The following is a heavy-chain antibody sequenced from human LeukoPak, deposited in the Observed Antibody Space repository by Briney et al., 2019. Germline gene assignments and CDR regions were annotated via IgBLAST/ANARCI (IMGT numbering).Heavy chain of an antibody. D-gene: IGHD6-13*01. CDR3: ARVYYSSSYDYWYFDL. CDR2: IYYSGST. V-gene: IGHV4-39*07. CDR1: GGSISSSSYY. Sequence: PSETLSLTCTVSGGSISSSSYYWGWIRQPPGKGLEWIANIYYSGSTYLNPSLKSRVTISIDTSKNQFSLKLSSVTAADTAVYYCARVYYSSSYDYWYFDLWGRGTLVTVSS. J-gene: IGHJ2*01.